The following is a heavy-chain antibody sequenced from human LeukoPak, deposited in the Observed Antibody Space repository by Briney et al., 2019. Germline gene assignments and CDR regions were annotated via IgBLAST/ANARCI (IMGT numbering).Heavy chain of an antibody. Sequence: GGSLRLSCAASGFTFSSYSMNWVRQAPGKGLEWVSAISGSGGSTYYADSVKGRFTISRDNSKNTLYLQMNSLRAEDTAVYYCAKCSSYYDFWSGYYQPIDYWGQGTLVTVSS. D-gene: IGHD3-3*01. V-gene: IGHV3-23*01. CDR1: GFTFSSYS. CDR3: AKCSSYYDFWSGYYQPIDY. J-gene: IGHJ4*02. CDR2: ISGSGGST.